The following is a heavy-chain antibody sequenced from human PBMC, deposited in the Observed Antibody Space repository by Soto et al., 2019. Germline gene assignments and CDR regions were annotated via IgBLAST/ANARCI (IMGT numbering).Heavy chain of an antibody. CDR2: ISVGGSYI. V-gene: IGHV3-21*06. CDR1: GFTFSDEN. CDR3: ARDSDCHSTSCFFPPHV. Sequence: GGSLRLSCSASGFTFSDENMSWVRQGPGKGLEWVSGISVGGSYIFYADSVQGRFSISRDNPKNSLFLEMNSLRVEDTAVYYCARDSDCHSTSCFFPPHVWGQGTTVTVSS. J-gene: IGHJ6*02. D-gene: IGHD2-2*01.